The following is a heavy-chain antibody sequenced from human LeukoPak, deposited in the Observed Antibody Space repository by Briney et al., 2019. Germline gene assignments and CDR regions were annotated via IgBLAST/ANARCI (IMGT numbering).Heavy chain of an antibody. CDR3: ARDWEGSSWSGLYYYCGMDV. V-gene: IGHV3-7*01. CDR1: GFTFGSYW. Sequence: GGSLRLSCAASGFTFGSYWMSWVRQAPGKGLEWVANIKQDGSEKYYVDSVKGRFTISRDNAKNSLYLQMNSLRAEDTAVYYCARDWEGSSWSGLYYYCGMDVWGQGTTVTVSS. D-gene: IGHD6-13*01. J-gene: IGHJ6*02. CDR2: IKQDGSEK.